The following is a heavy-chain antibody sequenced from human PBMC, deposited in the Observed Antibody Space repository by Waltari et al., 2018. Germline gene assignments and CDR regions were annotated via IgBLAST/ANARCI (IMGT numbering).Heavy chain of an antibody. D-gene: IGHD3-22*01. V-gene: IGHV1-69*10. Sequence: QVQLVQSGAEVKKPGSEVKVSCTASGGTLRRHSITWVRQAPGQGLEWMGGIIPMLDITNYAQKFQGRVTITADKSTSTAYMELNSLRSEDTAVYYCARDRQPYYYDSSGYYYYFDYWGQGTLVTVSS. CDR3: ARDRQPYYYDSSGYYYYFDY. J-gene: IGHJ4*02. CDR1: GGTLRRHS. CDR2: IIPMLDIT.